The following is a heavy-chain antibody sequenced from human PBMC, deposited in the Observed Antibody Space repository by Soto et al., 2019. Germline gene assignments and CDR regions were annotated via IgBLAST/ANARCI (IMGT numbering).Heavy chain of an antibody. CDR1: GFPFSSYG. CDR2: ISYDGSNK. Sequence: GGSLRLSCAASGFPFSSYGMHWVRQAPGKGLEWVAVISYDGSNKYYADSVKGRFTISRDNSKNTLYLQMNSLRAEDTAVYYCAKDTRKGYCTNGVCYNTPDYWGQGTLVTVSS. CDR3: AKDTRKGYCTNGVCYNTPDY. V-gene: IGHV3-30*18. J-gene: IGHJ4*02. D-gene: IGHD2-8*01.